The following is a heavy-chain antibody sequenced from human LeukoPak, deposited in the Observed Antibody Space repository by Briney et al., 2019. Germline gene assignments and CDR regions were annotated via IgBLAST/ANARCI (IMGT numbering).Heavy chain of an antibody. D-gene: IGHD3-22*01. CDR1: GGSISSYY. V-gene: IGHV4-59*01. J-gene: IGHJ4*02. CDR3: ARVRDRSSYFYDLDY. Sequence: SETLSLTCTVSGGSISSYYWSWIRQPPGKGLEWIGCIHYSGSTNYNPSLKSRVTISVDTSKNQFSLKLSSVTAADTAVYYCARVRDRSSYFYDLDYWGQGTLVTVSS. CDR2: IHYSGST.